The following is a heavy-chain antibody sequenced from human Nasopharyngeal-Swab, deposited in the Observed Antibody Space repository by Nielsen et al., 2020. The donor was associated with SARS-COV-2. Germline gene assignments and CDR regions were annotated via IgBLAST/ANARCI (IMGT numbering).Heavy chain of an antibody. Sequence: SETLSLTCTVSGGSISSGDYYWSWIRQHPGKGLEWIGYIYYSGSTYYNPSLKSRVTISVDTSKNQFSLKLSSVTAADTAVYYCARELSSITIFGVVTRYFDYWGQGTLVTVSS. CDR3: ARELSSITIFGVVTRYFDY. CDR1: GGSISSGDYY. V-gene: IGHV4-31*03. J-gene: IGHJ4*02. D-gene: IGHD3-3*01. CDR2: IYYSGST.